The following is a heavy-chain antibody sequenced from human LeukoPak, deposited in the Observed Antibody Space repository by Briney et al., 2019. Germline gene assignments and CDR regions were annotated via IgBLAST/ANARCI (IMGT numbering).Heavy chain of an antibody. J-gene: IGHJ4*02. CDR1: GGSLSSYY. CDR3: ARGIKRYYYYGLGSFPYDS. D-gene: IGHD3-10*01. V-gene: IGHV4-34*01. CDR2: MHRDGRS. Sequence: PSETLSLTCAVYGGSLSSYYWSWVCQCPGKGLEWIGEMHRDGRSDYNLSLGSRVTISVDASKNQFSLYLRSMTAADTAVYYCARGIKRYYYYGLGSFPYDSWGQGSLVTVSS.